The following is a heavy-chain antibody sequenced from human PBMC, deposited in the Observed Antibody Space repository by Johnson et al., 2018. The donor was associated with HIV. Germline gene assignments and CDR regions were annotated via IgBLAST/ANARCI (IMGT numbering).Heavy chain of an antibody. CDR2: IYSGGNT. CDR3: AKDISPLYSSSDAFDI. CDR1: GFTFSDYY. Sequence: MQLVESGGGLVKPGGSLRLSCAASGFTFSDYYMNWIRQAPGKGLEWVSVIYSGGNTYYTDSVKGRFTISRDNSKNTLYLQMNSLRAEDTALYYCAKDISPLYSSSDAFDIWGQGTMVTVSS. D-gene: IGHD6-6*01. J-gene: IGHJ3*02. V-gene: IGHV3-66*01.